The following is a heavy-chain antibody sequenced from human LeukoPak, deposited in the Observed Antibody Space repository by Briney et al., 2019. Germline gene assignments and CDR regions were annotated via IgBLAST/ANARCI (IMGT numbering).Heavy chain of an antibody. J-gene: IGHJ5*02. Sequence: SETLSLTCAINGESFSGFFCTWIRQSPGKGLEWIGEVSHSGSTLYNPSLKSRVTLSVDTFKNHFSLNLSSVTAADTAVYYCARGRTHNWFDPWGQGPLVPVSS. D-gene: IGHD3/OR15-3a*01. CDR2: VSHSGST. V-gene: IGHV4-34*01. CDR1: GESFSGFF. CDR3: ARGRTHNWFDP.